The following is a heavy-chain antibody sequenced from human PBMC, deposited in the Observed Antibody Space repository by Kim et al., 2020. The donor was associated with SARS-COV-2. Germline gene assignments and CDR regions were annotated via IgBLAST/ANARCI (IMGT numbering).Heavy chain of an antibody. Sequence: SETLSLTCTVSGASIDSYYWSWIRQPPGKGLEWIGYVYYSGCTSGSTNYNPSLKSRVTISVDTSKNQFSLKLSSVTAADTAVYYCARQGSSSWYFYYWG. CDR2: VYYSGCTSGST. CDR1: GASIDSYY. CDR3: ARQGSSSWYFYY. D-gene: IGHD6-13*01. V-gene: IGHV4-59*08. J-gene: IGHJ4*01.